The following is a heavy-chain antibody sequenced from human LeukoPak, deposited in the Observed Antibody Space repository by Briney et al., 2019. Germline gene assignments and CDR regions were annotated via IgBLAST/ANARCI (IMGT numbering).Heavy chain of an antibody. V-gene: IGHV3-30*18. CDR1: GFPFSSHG. J-gene: IGHJ6*02. CDR2: ISYDGANK. Sequence: PGRSLRLSCAASGFPFSSHGMHWVRQAPGKGLEWVSFISYDGANKYYADSVKGRFTISRDNSKNTLYLQMNSLRGDDTGMYFCAKDSSSSNYYYGLDVWGQGTTVTVSS. D-gene: IGHD6-13*01. CDR3: AKDSSSSNYYYGLDV.